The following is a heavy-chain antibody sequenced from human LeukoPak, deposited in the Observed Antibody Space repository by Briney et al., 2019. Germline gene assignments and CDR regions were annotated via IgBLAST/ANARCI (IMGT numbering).Heavy chain of an antibody. CDR1: GYSVTSYG. J-gene: IGHJ4*02. CDR2: IYPGDSDT. D-gene: IGHD2-2*01. Sequence: GESLKISCKGSGYSVTSYGIGWVRQMPGKGLEWMGIIYPGDSDTRYSPSFQGQVTISADKSISTAYLQWSSLKASDTAMYYCARQHCSSTSCSFDYWGQGTLVTVSS. V-gene: IGHV5-51*01. CDR3: ARQHCSSTSCSFDY.